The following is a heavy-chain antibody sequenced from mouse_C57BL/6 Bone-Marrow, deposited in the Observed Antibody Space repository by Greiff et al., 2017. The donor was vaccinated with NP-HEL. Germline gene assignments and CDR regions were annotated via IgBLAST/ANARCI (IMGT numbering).Heavy chain of an antibody. J-gene: IGHJ1*03. CDR3: TTWPSIYYYGSSPYWYFDV. D-gene: IGHD1-1*01. CDR2: IDPEDGDT. V-gene: IGHV14-1*01. Sequence: VQLKQSGAELVRPGASVKLSCTASGFNIKDYYMHWVKQRPEQGLEWIGRIDPEDGDTEYAPKFQGKATMTADTSSNTAYQQLSSLTSEDTAVYYCTTWPSIYYYGSSPYWYFDVWGTGTTVTVSS. CDR1: GFNIKDYY.